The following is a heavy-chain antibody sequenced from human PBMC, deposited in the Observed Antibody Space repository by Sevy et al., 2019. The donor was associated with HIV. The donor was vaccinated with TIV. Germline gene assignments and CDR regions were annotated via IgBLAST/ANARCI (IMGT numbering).Heavy chain of an antibody. D-gene: IGHD5-18*01. Sequence: GGSLRLSCVASGLTFSSDSMNWVRQAPGKGLEWLAYISSSSRTIYYADSVEGRFAISRDNDKKSVFLQMNNLRDEDSATYNCARVVETTFVRSFDSWGQGTLVTVSS. CDR3: ARVVETTFVRSFDS. V-gene: IGHV3-48*02. J-gene: IGHJ4*02. CDR2: ISSSSRTI. CDR1: GLTFSSDS.